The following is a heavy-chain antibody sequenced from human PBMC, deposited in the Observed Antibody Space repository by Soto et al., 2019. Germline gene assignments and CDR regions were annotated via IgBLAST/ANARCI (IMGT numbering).Heavy chain of an antibody. J-gene: IGHJ4*02. CDR2: IGGSGGST. Sequence: EVQLLESRGGLVQPGGSLRLSCAASGFTFSSYALSWVRQAPGKGLEWVSAIGGSGGSTYYADSVKGRFTISGGNSKNTLYLKKNSMRVEDTAEYYCANFPGYSYGYVTRFDYLGQGTLVTVSA. V-gene: IGHV3-23*01. CDR1: GFTFSSYA. CDR3: ANFPGYSYGYVTRFDY. D-gene: IGHD5-18*01.